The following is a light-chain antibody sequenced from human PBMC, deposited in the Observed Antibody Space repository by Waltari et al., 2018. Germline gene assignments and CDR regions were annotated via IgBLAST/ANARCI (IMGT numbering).Light chain of an antibody. CDR1: SLRSYY. Sequence: SSELTQDPAVSVALGQTVRITCQGDSLRSYYASWYQQKPGQAPVLVIYGKNNRPAGIPDRFSGSSSGNTASLTITGAQAEDEADYYCNSRDSSGHQGVVFGGGTKLTVL. CDR2: GKN. J-gene: IGLJ2*01. CDR3: NSRDSSGHQGVV. V-gene: IGLV3-19*01.